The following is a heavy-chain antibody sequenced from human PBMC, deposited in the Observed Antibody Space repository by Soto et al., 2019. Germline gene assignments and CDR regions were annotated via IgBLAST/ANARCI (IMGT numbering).Heavy chain of an antibody. D-gene: IGHD2-2*01. CDR3: GSRAVPAAISDGVFFAY. CDR2: ISGSGGSA. V-gene: IGHV3-23*01. J-gene: IGHJ4*02. Sequence: EVQLLESGGGLVQPGGSLRLSCVASGFTFASYAMSWVRQAPGKGLEWVSAISGSGGSAYYADSAKGRFAMSRDNSKNTLYLQMTGLGAEDTAVYYCGSRAVPAAISDGVFFAYGGQGTLVTVSS. CDR1: GFTFASYA.